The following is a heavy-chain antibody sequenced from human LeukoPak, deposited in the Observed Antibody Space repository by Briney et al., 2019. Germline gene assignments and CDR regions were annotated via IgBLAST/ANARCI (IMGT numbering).Heavy chain of an antibody. V-gene: IGHV3-23*01. D-gene: IGHD1-7*01. Sequence: QAGGSLRLSCAASGFTFSSYAMSWVRQAPGKGLEWVSAISGSGGSTYYAASVKGRFTISRDNSKNTLYLQMNSLRAEDTAVYYCAKSMVLELPFYFNYWGQGTLVTVSS. CDR1: GFTFSSYA. J-gene: IGHJ4*02. CDR2: ISGSGGST. CDR3: AKSMVLELPFYFNY.